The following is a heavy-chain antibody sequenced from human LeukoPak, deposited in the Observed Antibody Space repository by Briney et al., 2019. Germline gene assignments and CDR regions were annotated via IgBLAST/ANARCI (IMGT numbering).Heavy chain of an antibody. J-gene: IGHJ3*02. Sequence: PSETLSLTCTVSGGSISSGGYYWSWIRQHPGKGLEWIGYIYYSGSTYYNPSLKSRVTISVHTSKNQFSLKLSSVTAADTAVYYCAGGLWELLGPNAFDIWGQGTMVTVSS. V-gene: IGHV4-31*03. CDR3: AGGLWELLGPNAFDI. D-gene: IGHD1-26*01. CDR2: IYYSGST. CDR1: GGSISSGGYY.